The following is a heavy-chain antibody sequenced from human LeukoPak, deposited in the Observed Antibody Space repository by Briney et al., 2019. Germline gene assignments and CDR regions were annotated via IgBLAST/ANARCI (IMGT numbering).Heavy chain of an antibody. Sequence: PSETLSLTCTVSGASVSGDPYYWGWIRQPPGKGLEWIGNIYYSGSTYYNASRQSRVTISIETSKNQFSLRLNSVTAADTAMYYCAKSGGYGLIDYWGQGTLVTVSS. CDR2: IYYSGST. V-gene: IGHV4-39*01. D-gene: IGHD1-26*01. J-gene: IGHJ4*02. CDR3: AKSGGYGLIDY. CDR1: GASVSGDPYY.